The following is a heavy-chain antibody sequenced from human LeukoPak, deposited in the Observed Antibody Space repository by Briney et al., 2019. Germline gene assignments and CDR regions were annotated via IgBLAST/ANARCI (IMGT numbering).Heavy chain of an antibody. CDR1: GYTFTGYY. Sequence: ASVKVSCKASGYTFTGYYMHSVRQAPGQGLEWMGWINPNRGGTNYAQKFQGRVTMTRDTSITTAYMELSRLTSDDTAVYYCARTRGGYSYGYPGYFQHWGQGTLVTVSS. J-gene: IGHJ1*01. CDR3: ARTRGGYSYGYPGYFQH. CDR2: INPNRGGT. V-gene: IGHV1-2*02. D-gene: IGHD5-18*01.